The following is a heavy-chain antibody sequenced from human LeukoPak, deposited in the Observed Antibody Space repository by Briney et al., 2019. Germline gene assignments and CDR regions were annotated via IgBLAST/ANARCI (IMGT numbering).Heavy chain of an antibody. J-gene: IGHJ4*02. CDR3: ARSGWYGQTTDY. CDR1: GGSISSYY. V-gene: IGHV4-59*01. CDR2: IYYSGST. D-gene: IGHD6-19*01. Sequence: SETLSLTCTVSGGSISSYYWSWIRQPPGKGLEWIGYIYYSGSTNYNPSLKSRVTISVDTSKNQFSLKLSSVTAADTAVYYCARSGWYGQTTDYWGQGTLVTVSS.